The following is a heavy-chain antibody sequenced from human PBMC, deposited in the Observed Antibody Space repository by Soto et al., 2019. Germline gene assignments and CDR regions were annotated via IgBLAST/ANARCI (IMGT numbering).Heavy chain of an antibody. J-gene: IGHJ5*02. V-gene: IGHV4-4*07. CDR1: GGSISSYY. Sequence: SETLSLTCTVSGGSISSYYWSWIRQPAGKGLEWIGRIYTSGSTNYNPSLKSRVTMSVDTSKNQFSLKLSSVTAADTAVYYCARDYASPAASDWFDPWGQGTLVTVSS. CDR3: ARDYASPAASDWFDP. D-gene: IGHD6-13*01. CDR2: IYTSGST.